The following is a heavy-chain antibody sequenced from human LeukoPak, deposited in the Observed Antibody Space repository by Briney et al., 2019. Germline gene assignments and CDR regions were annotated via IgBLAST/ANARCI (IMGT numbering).Heavy chain of an antibody. CDR3: ARGGDRSFDY. CDR1: GFTFSSYSM. CDR2: IHHSGSI. D-gene: IGHD3-10*01. J-gene: IGHJ4*02. V-gene: IGHV4-4*02. Sequence: GSLRLSCAASGFTFSSYSMNWVRQPPGKGLEWIAEIHHSGSINYNPSLKSRVTISVDKAKNQFSLNLNSVTAADTAVYYCARGGDRSFDYWGQGTLVTVSS.